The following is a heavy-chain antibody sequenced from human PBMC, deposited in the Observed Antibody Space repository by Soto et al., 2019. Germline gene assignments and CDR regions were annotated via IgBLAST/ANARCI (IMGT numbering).Heavy chain of an antibody. Sequence: ASVKVSCKASGYTFTNHGISWVRQAPGEGLEWMGWISPYNGDTNNAQKFQGRVTMTTDTPTNTGFMELTRLTSDDTAVYYCARGGISSSEGLDYWGQGTLVTVYS. D-gene: IGHD6-13*01. CDR1: GYTFTNHG. V-gene: IGHV1-18*01. CDR2: ISPYNGDT. CDR3: ARGGISSSEGLDY. J-gene: IGHJ4*02.